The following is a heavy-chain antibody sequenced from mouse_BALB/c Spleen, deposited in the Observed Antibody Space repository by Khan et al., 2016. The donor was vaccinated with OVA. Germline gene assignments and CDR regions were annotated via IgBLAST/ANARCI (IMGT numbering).Heavy chain of an antibody. CDR3: ARGYYGGGYVDV. J-gene: IGHJ1*01. V-gene: IGHV3-6*02. D-gene: IGHD1-1*01. CDR1: GYYITSGYY. CDR2: ISYDGSN. Sequence: EVQLQESGPGLVKPSQSLSLTCTVTGYYITSGYYWNWIRQFPGNKLEWMGYISYDGSNKYNPSLQNRISITRDTSKNQFFLTLNSVTTEDTATYYCARGYYGGGYVDVWGAGTTVTVSS.